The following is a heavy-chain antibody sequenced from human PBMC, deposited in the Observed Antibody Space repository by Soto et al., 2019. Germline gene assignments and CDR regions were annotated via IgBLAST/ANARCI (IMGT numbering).Heavy chain of an antibody. CDR3: GRDLTSNANCIDP. D-gene: IGHD2-2*01. CDR2: IYYTGKT. J-gene: IGHJ5*02. CDR1: GDYIHVGGYY. Sequence: PSAPLSLTCSVSGDYIHVGGYYWTWIRQRPGKGLEWMGYIYYTGKTYYNPSLESRLTMSVDRSKNQFSLRLTSVTAADTAVYFCGRDLTSNANCIDPWGQGTLVTVSS. V-gene: IGHV4-30-4*01.